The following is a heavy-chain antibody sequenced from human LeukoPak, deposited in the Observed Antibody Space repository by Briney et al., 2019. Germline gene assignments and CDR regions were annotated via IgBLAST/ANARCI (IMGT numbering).Heavy chain of an antibody. CDR3: AGHHPRNTVDF. CDR1: GGSISSYY. J-gene: IGHJ4*02. Sequence: SETLSLTCTVSGGSISSYYWSWIRQPPGKGLEWIAYISDIGSINYNPSLKSRVTISLDTSKNQLSLKLRSVTAADAAVYYCAGHHPRNTVDFWGQGTLVTVSS. V-gene: IGHV4-59*08. CDR2: ISDIGSI. D-gene: IGHD2/OR15-2a*01.